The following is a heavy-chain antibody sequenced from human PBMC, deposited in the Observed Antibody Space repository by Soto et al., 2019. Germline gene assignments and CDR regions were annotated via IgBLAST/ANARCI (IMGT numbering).Heavy chain of an antibody. Sequence: SETLSLTCTVSGGSVSSGSYYWSWIRQPPGKGLEWIGYIYYSGSTNYNPSLKSRVTISVDTSKSQFSLKLSSVTAADTAVYYCARSWGIAVATYYFDYWGQGTLVTVSS. CDR1: GGSVSSGSYY. V-gene: IGHV4-61*01. CDR2: IYYSGST. J-gene: IGHJ4*02. D-gene: IGHD6-19*01. CDR3: ARSWGIAVATYYFDY.